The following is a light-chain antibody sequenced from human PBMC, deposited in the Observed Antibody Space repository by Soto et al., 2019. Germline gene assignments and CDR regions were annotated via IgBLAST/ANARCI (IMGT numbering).Light chain of an antibody. CDR1: SSDVGSYNY. Sequence: QSALTQPRSVSGSPGESVTISCSGTSSDVGSYNYVSWYQQYPGKAPKVMIYDVIERPSEVPVRFSGSKSGNTASLTISGLQAEDEAEYFCCSYSGSDSLLFGGGTKLTVL. CDR3: CSYSGSDSLL. CDR2: DVI. V-gene: IGLV2-11*01. J-gene: IGLJ2*01.